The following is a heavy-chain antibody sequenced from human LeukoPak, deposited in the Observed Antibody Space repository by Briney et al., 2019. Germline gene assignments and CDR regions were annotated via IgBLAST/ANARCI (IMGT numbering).Heavy chain of an antibody. J-gene: IGHJ4*02. V-gene: IGHV4-34*01. CDR1: GGSFSGYY. D-gene: IGHD2-2*01. Sequence: PSETLSLTCAVYGGSFSGYYWSWLRQPPGKGLEWIGEINHSGSTNYNPSLKSRVTISVDTSKNQFSLKLSSVTAADTAVYYCARGGGDIVVVPAAAKNNNFDYWGQGTLVTVSS. CDR2: INHSGST. CDR3: ARGGGDIVVVPAAAKNNNFDY.